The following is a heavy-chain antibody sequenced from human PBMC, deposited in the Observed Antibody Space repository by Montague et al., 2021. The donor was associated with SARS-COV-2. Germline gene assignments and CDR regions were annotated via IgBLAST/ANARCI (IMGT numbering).Heavy chain of an antibody. V-gene: IGHV4-4*07. J-gene: IGHJ4*02. Sequence: EIISLPFPFSFFSLPRSSWSWIRQPAGKGLECIGLIYTGGGTNSNPSLKSRVTMSVDTSRKQFSLKLTSVTAADTAVYNCAGGYGSGSYSSWGQGTLVTVSS. D-gene: IGHD3-10*01. CDR3: AGGYGSGSYSS. CDR1: FFSLPRSS. CDR2: IYTGGGT.